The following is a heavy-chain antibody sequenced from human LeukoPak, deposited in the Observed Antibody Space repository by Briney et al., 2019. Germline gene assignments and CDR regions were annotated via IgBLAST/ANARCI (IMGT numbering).Heavy chain of an antibody. CDR2: IYPGDSDT. D-gene: IGHD6-6*01. J-gene: IGHJ4*02. CDR3: ARQGDAVPYDS. CDR1: GYRFTNYW. V-gene: IGHV5-51*01. Sequence: GESLKISCKGSGYRFTNYWIGWVRQMPGKGLEWMAIIYPGDSDTKYSPSFQGQVTLSVDRSISTAYLQWSSLKASDTAIYFCARQGDAVPYDSWDQGTLVTVSS.